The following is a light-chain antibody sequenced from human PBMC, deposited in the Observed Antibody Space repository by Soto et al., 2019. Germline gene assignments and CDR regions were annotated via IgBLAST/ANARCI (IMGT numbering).Light chain of an antibody. CDR3: QQYMGYPLR. CDR1: RDISNY. CDR2: SAS. V-gene: IGKV1-16*01. Sequence: DIQMTQSPSSLSASVGDKVIITCRASRDISNYVVWFQQKPGKAPKTLIYSASSLQSGVSSRFSGYGSGTDFTLTISSLEPEDFATYYCQQYMGYPLRFGQGPKLEIK. J-gene: IGKJ2*03.